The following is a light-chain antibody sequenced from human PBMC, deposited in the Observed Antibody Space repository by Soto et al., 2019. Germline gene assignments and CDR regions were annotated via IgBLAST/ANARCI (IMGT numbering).Light chain of an antibody. CDR2: DAS. CDR1: QSVIGDY. CDR3: QQYGTSPPYT. V-gene: IGKV3-20*01. J-gene: IGKJ2*01. Sequence: EIVLTQSPGTLSLSPGERATLSCRASQSVIGDYLAWYQQKPGQAPRLLIYDASSRATGIPDRFSGSGSGTDFTLIISRLEPEDFAVYYCQQYGTSPPYTFGQGTKLEIK.